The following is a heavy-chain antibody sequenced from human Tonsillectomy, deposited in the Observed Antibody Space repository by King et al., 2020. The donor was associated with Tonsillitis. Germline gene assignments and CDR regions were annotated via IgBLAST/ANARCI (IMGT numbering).Heavy chain of an antibody. CDR1: GYTFTDYA. CDR2: IDTSTGNP. D-gene: IGHD3-16*01. CDR3: VRDFGRGGSVY. Sequence: QLVQSGSELKKPGASVKVSCKASGYTFTDYALNWVRQAPGQGLEWMGWIDTSTGNPTYAQGVTGRFVFSLDTSVSTTYLQIGSLKAEDTAVYYCVRDFGRGGSVYWGQGTLVTVSS. V-gene: IGHV7-4-1*01. J-gene: IGHJ4*02.